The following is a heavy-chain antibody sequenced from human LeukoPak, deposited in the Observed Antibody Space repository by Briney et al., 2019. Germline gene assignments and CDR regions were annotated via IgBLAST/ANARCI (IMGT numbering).Heavy chain of an antibody. CDR1: GFIFSSYT. J-gene: IGHJ4*02. D-gene: IGHD3-16*02. CDR3: ASIGGWGTYPLDS. V-gene: IGHV3-23*01. CDR2: VDDVGNGL. Sequence: PGGSLRLSCVASGFIFSSYTMSWVRQAPGKGLEWVASVDDVGNGLFYAESVKGRFSISRDNSKNTLILHMNSLRADDTAVYFCASIGGWGTYPLDSWGQGTLVTVSS.